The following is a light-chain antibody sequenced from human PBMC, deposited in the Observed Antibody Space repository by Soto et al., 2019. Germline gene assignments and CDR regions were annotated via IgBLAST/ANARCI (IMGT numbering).Light chain of an antibody. J-gene: IGKJ1*01. CDR2: DAS. V-gene: IGKV1-5*01. Sequence: DIQMTQSPSTLSASLGDRGTITCRAIQSISSWLAWYQQKPGKAPKLLIYDASSLESGVPSRFSGSGSGTDFTLTISRLEPEDFAVYYCQQYGSSSTWTFGQGTKVDIK. CDR1: QSISSW. CDR3: QQYGSSSTWT.